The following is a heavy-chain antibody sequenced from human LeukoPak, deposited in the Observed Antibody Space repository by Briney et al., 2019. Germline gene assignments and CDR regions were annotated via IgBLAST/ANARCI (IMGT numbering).Heavy chain of an antibody. CDR3: ARVGEVVIAVAGTEGYYFDY. CDR1: GGSISSSTYY. V-gene: IGHV4-39*07. CDR2: IYYSGST. J-gene: IGHJ4*02. D-gene: IGHD6-19*01. Sequence: SETLSHTCTVSGGSISSSTYYWGWIRQSPGKGLEWIGTIYYSGSTNYNPSLKSRVTISVDTSKNQFSLKLSSVTAADMAVYYCARVGEVVIAVAGTEGYYFDYWGQGTLVTVSS.